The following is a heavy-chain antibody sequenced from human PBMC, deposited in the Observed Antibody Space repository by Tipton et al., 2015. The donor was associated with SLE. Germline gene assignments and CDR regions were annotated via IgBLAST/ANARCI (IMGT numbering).Heavy chain of an antibody. V-gene: IGHV4-59*08. CDR1: DDSIITHY. Sequence: TLSLTCSISDDSIITHYWSWIRQSPGKGLEWIGYTFYHGKTDYNPAMKSRVTISLDTSKEQFSLKLTSVTAADTALYFCAGHWGAARSPWFYFYGFDVWGQGTTVTVAS. CDR2: TFYHGKT. D-gene: IGHD6-6*01. CDR3: AGHWGAARSPWFYFYGFDV. J-gene: IGHJ6*02.